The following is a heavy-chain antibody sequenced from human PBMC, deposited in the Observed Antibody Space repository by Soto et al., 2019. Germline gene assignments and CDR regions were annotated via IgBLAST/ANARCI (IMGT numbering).Heavy chain of an antibody. CDR1: GYTFTGYY. CDR2: INPNSGGT. D-gene: IGHD1-7*01. CDR3: ARPLRSITGTTPPYGMDF. Sequence: ASVKVSCKASGYTFTGYYMHWVRQAPGQGLEWMGWINPNSGGTNYAQKFQGWVTMTRDTSISTAYMELSRLRSDDTAVYYCARPLRSITGTTPPYGMDFSGQGIIVTVSS. J-gene: IGHJ6*02. V-gene: IGHV1-2*04.